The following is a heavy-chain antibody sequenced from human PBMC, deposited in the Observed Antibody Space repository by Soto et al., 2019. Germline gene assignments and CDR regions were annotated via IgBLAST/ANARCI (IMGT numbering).Heavy chain of an antibody. Sequence: EVQLVESGGGLVQPGGSLRLSSAASGFTFTSYCLHLVRQAPGKGLVWVSRIDNDGRTTNYADSVQGRFTISRDNAKNTLYLQMNSLRAEDTASYYCTRDLGGDGSYGGQGTVVTVCS. CDR2: IDNDGRTT. CDR1: GFTFTSYC. J-gene: IGHJ4*02. CDR3: TRDLGGDGSY. V-gene: IGHV3-74*01. D-gene: IGHD3-16*01.